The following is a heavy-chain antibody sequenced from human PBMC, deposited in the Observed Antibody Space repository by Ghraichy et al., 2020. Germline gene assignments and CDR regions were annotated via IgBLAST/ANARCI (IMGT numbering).Heavy chain of an antibody. V-gene: IGHV3-48*02. J-gene: IGHJ4*02. CDR1: GFTFSSYS. Sequence: GESLNISCAASGFTFSSYSMNWVRQAPGKGLEWVSYISSSSSTIYYADSVKGRFTISRDNAKNSLYLQMNSLRDEDTAVYYCARDFSEEGWLFRQWGQGTLVTVSS. CDR2: ISSSSSTI. D-gene: IGHD3-22*01. CDR3: ARDFSEEGWLFRQ.